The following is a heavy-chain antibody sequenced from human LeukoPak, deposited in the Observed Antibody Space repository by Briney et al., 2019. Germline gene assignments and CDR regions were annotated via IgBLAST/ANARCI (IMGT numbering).Heavy chain of an antibody. Sequence: HPGGSLRLSCAASGFTFSDFWMSWVRQAPGKGLEWVADINQDESEKYYVDSMRGRFTISRDNAKNSLYLQMNSLRAEDMALYYCAKAVYFDWLGYYFDYWGQGTLVTVSS. D-gene: IGHD3-9*01. J-gene: IGHJ4*02. CDR2: INQDESEK. CDR3: AKAVYFDWLGYYFDY. V-gene: IGHV3-7*03. CDR1: GFTFSDFW.